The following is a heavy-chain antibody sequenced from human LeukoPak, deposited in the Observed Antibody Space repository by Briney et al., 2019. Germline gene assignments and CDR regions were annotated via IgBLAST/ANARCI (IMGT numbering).Heavy chain of an antibody. V-gene: IGHV3-30*01. J-gene: IGHJ6*03. Sequence: GGSLRLACAASGLIFSSYAMHWVRQAPGKGLEWVAVISYDGSKENYADSVKGRFTISRDNSKNTLYLQMNSLRAEDTAVYYCARDKDYVRYYYMDVWGKGTTVTVSS. CDR2: ISYDGSKE. CDR3: ARDKDYVRYYYMDV. D-gene: IGHD3-16*01. CDR1: GLIFSSYA.